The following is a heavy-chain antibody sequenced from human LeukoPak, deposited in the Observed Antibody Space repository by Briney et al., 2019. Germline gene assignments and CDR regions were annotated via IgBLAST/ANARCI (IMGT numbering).Heavy chain of an antibody. CDR1: GYSFTSYW. J-gene: IGHJ6*02. CDR2: IYPGDSDT. CDR3: ARHPFRDGYNSYYYYYGMDV. D-gene: IGHD5-24*01. V-gene: IGHV5-51*01. Sequence: GESLKISCKGSGYSFTSYWIGWVRQMPGKGLEWMGIIYPGDSDTRYSPSFQGQVTISADKSISTAYLQWSSLKASDTAMYYCARHPFRDGYNSYYYYYGMDVWGQETTVTVSS.